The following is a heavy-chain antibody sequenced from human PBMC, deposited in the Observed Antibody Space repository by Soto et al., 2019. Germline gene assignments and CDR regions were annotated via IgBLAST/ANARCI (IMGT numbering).Heavy chain of an antibody. CDR3: TRAYCSSTSCYPPVFDI. D-gene: IGHD2-2*01. CDR1: GFTFGDYA. Sequence: GGSLRLSCTASGFTFGDYAMSWFRQAPGKGLEWVGFIRSKAYGGTTEYAASVKGRFTISRDDSKSIAYLQMNSLKTEDTAVYCCTRAYCSSTSCYPPVFDIWGQGTMVTVSS. CDR2: IRSKAYGGTT. J-gene: IGHJ3*02. V-gene: IGHV3-49*03.